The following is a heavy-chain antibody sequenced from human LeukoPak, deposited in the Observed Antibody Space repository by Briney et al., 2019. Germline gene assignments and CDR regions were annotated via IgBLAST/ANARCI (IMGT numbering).Heavy chain of an antibody. CDR2: INPSGGST. V-gene: IGHV1-46*01. Sequence: GASVKVSCKASGYTFTSYGISWVRQAPGQGLEWMGKINPSGGSTSYAQKFQGRVTMTRDTSTSTVYMELSSLRSEDTAVYYCARTMVDGGTNYWGQGSLVTVSS. CDR3: ARTMVDGGTNY. D-gene: IGHD1-1*01. CDR1: GYTFTSYG. J-gene: IGHJ4*02.